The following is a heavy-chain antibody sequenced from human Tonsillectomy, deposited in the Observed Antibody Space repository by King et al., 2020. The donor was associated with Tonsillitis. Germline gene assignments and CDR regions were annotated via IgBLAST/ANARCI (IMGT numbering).Heavy chain of an antibody. CDR3: TRDIYYDFWSGIYYYYYMDV. J-gene: IGHJ6*03. CDR2: TRAKAYGGTT. V-gene: IGHV3-49*03. CDR1: GFTFGDYS. Sequence: VQLVESGGGLAQPGRSLRLSCTGSGFTFGDYSLSWFRQAPGKGLGWVGFTRAKAYGGTTQYAASVKGRFTISRDDSKNTAYLQINSLKTEDTAVYYCTRDIYYDFWSGIYYYYYMDVWGKGTTVTVSS. D-gene: IGHD3-3*01.